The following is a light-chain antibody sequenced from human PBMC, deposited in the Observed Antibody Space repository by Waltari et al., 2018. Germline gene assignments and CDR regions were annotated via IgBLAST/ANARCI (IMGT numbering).Light chain of an antibody. CDR3: YAATDNNRV. CDR2: KDS. Sequence: SYELTQPSSVSVSPGQTARLTRSGNVLGRKYSRWFQQKPGQAPVLVIYKDSERPSGIPERFSGSSSGTTVTLTINGAQVEDEADYYCYAATDNNRVFGGGTKLIVL. CDR1: VLGRKY. V-gene: IGLV3-27*01. J-gene: IGLJ3*02.